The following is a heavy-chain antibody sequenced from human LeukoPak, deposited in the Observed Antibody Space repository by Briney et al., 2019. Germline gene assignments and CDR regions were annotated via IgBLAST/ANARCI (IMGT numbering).Heavy chain of an antibody. D-gene: IGHD2-2*01. Sequence: SVKVSCKASGGTFSRYTISWVRQAPGQGLEWMGRIIPILGIANYAQKFQGRVTITADKSTSTAYMELSSLRSEDTAVYYCARGSSTSFRHWFDPWGQGTLVTVST. CDR3: ARGSSTSFRHWFDP. V-gene: IGHV1-69*02. J-gene: IGHJ5*02. CDR2: IIPILGIA. CDR1: GGTFSRYT.